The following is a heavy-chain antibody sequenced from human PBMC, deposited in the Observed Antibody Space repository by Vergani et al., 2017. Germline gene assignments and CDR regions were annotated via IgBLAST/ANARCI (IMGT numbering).Heavy chain of an antibody. CDR2: IIPIFGTA. CDR1: GGTFSSYA. V-gene: IGHV1-69*01. Sequence: QVQLVQSGAEVKKPGSSVKVSCKASGGTFSSYAISWVRQAPGQGLEWMGGIIPIFGTANYAQKFQGRVTITADESTSTAYMELSSLRSEDTAVYYCARGYCSSTSCYYYYYYGMDVWGQGTTVTVS. D-gene: IGHD2-2*01. CDR3: ARGYCSSTSCYYYYYYGMDV. J-gene: IGHJ6*02.